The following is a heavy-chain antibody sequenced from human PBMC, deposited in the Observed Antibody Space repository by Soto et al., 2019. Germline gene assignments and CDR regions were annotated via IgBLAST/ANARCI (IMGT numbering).Heavy chain of an antibody. V-gene: IGHV4-34*01. CDR3: ATTGGGSSWYGWFDP. Sequence: QVQLQQWGAGLLKPSETLSLTCAVYGGSFSAYYWSWIRQPPGKGLEWIGEINHSGSTNYNPSLKSRVTMSVDTSKNHFSLKLNSVTAADTAVYYCATTGGGSSWYGWFDPWGQGTLVTVSS. J-gene: IGHJ5*02. CDR1: GGSFSAYY. D-gene: IGHD6-13*01. CDR2: INHSGST.